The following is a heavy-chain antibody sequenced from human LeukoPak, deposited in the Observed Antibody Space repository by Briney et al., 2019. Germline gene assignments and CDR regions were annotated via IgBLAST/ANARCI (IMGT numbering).Heavy chain of an antibody. J-gene: IGHJ3*01. CDR3: TKSGPPDPY. CDR1: GLTVSSND. V-gene: IGHV3-53*01. CDR2: IYSGDSA. D-gene: IGHD1-14*01. Sequence: TGGSLRLSCAASGLTVSSNDMSWVRQAPGKGLEWVSFIYSGDSAYYAGSVKGRFTISRDSSKNTLYLQMNSLRAEDTAMYYCTKSGPPDPYWGQGTMVTVSS.